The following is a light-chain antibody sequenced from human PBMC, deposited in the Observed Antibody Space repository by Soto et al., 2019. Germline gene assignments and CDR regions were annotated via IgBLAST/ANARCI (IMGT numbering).Light chain of an antibody. CDR3: QQYGLPPHS. Sequence: EIVLTQSPGTLSLSPGERATLSCRASQSVYNNYLAWYQQQPGQTPRLLVNGASNRATGIPDRFSGGGSGTDLTLTISSLEPEDFVVYYCQQYGLPPHSFGQGTRVEIK. CDR1: QSVYNNY. V-gene: IGKV3-20*01. CDR2: GAS. J-gene: IGKJ2*01.